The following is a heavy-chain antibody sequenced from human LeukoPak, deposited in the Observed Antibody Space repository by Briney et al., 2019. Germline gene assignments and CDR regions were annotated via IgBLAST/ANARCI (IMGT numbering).Heavy chain of an antibody. CDR2: IYYGGNT. D-gene: IGHD3-22*01. Sequence: SESLSLTCTVSGGSISDFYWSWIRQPPGQGLEWIGYIYYGGNTNYNPSLTSRVTISVDKSKNQLSLRLNSVTAADTAVYYCARATSGYYYLFDYWGQGILGTVSS. CDR3: ARATSGYYYLFDY. V-gene: IGHV4-59*01. J-gene: IGHJ4*02. CDR1: GGSISDFY.